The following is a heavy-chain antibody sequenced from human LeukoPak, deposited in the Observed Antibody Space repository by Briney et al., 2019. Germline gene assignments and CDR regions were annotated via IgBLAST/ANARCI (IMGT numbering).Heavy chain of an antibody. V-gene: IGHV4-59*01. CDR3: ARDPTARYFDL. J-gene: IGHJ2*01. CDR1: GGSISSYY. Sequence: SETLSLTCTVAGGSISSYYWSWIRRPPAKELEWIWDIYYNGSTKYNPSLKSRVTISVDTSKNQFSLKLRSVTAADTAVYYCARDPTARYFDLWGRGTLVTVSS. CDR2: IYYNGST.